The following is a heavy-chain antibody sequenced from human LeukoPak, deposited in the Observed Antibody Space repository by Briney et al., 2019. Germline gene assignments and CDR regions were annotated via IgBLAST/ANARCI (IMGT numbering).Heavy chain of an antibody. D-gene: IGHD3-10*01. Sequence: GESLKISCKGSGYSFTSYWIGWVRQMPGTRLECMGIFYHGDSDTRYSPSFQGQVTISADKSISTAYLQWSSLKASDTAMYYCARRVVRGVISYFDYWGQGTLVTVSS. V-gene: IGHV5-51*01. CDR1: GYSFTSYW. CDR2: FYHGDSDT. J-gene: IGHJ4*02. CDR3: ARRVVRGVISYFDY.